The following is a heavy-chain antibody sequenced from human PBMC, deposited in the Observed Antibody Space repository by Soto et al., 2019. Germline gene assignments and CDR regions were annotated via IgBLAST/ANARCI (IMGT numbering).Heavy chain of an antibody. V-gene: IGHV4-31*02. Sequence: QVQLQESGPGLVKSSQTLSLTCSVSGRSITTDGYYWSWVRQHPGKGLEWIGFVFYSGSTDYNPSLRGRVDISLDRSKNPFYLELRSLTGADAGLYFCAAQSAYGDPMNYWGQGTLVTVSS. D-gene: IGHD4-17*01. CDR3: AAQSAYGDPMNY. CDR2: VFYSGST. J-gene: IGHJ4*02. CDR1: GRSITTDGYY.